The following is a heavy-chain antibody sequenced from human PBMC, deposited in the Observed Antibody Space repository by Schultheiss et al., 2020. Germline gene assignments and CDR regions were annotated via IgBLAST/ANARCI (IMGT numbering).Heavy chain of an antibody. D-gene: IGHD3-10*01. J-gene: IGHJ5*02. CDR1: GYTFTSYD. CDR3: ARESDGSGSYYNWFDP. CDR2: INPNSGGT. Sequence: ASVKVSGKASGYTFTSYDINWVRQATGQGLEWMGRINPNSGGTNYAQKFQGRVTMTRDTSISTAYMELSRLRSEDTAVYYCARESDGSGSYYNWFDPWGQGTLVTVSS. V-gene: IGHV1-2*06.